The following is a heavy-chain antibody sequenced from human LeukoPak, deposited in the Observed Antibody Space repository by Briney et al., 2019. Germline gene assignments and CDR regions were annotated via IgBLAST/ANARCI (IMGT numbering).Heavy chain of an antibody. CDR3: AISLQAPLLVAATAFDY. J-gene: IGHJ4*02. D-gene: IGHD2-15*01. Sequence: SETLSLTCTVSGGSISSYYWSWIRQPPGKGLEWIGYIYYSGSTNYNPSLKSRVTISVDTSKNQFSLKLSSVTAADTAVYYCAISLQAPLLVAATAFDYWGQGTLVTVSS. CDR2: IYYSGST. V-gene: IGHV4-59*01. CDR1: GGSISSYY.